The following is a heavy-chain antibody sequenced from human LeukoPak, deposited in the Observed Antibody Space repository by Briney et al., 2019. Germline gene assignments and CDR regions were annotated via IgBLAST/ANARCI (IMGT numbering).Heavy chain of an antibody. Sequence: GGSLRLSCAASGFTFSNYGMQWVRQAPGKGLEWVVVISHDGSTKFYADSVKGRFSISRDNSKNTLDLQMYSLRAEDTAVYYCAKEPIAYSSGWYFQDWGQGTQVTVSS. CDR3: AKEPIAYSSGWYFQD. V-gene: IGHV3-30*18. D-gene: IGHD6-25*01. CDR1: GFTFSNYG. J-gene: IGHJ1*01. CDR2: ISHDGSTK.